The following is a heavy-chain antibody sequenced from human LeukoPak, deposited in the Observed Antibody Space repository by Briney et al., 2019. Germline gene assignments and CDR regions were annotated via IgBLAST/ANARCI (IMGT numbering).Heavy chain of an antibody. Sequence: ASVKVSCKASGYTFTGYYMHWVRQAPGQGLEWMGWINPNSGGTNYAQKFQGRVTMTRDTSISTAYMELSRLRSDDTAVYYCARKWGSGYMADAFDIWGQGTMVTVS. CDR2: INPNSGGT. J-gene: IGHJ3*02. CDR3: ARKWGSGYMADAFDI. D-gene: IGHD3-22*01. V-gene: IGHV1-2*02. CDR1: GYTFTGYY.